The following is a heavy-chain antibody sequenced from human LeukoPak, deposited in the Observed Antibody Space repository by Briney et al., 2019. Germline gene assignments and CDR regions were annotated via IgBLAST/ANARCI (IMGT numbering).Heavy chain of an antibody. V-gene: IGHV4-30-4*01. D-gene: IGHD2-15*01. CDR1: GGSFSSGDYY. CDR3: ARARAVGSCYYDY. Sequence: SQTLSLTCTFSGGSFSSGDYYWSWIRQPPGKGLEWMGYIYYSGDTYYNPSLKSRVTISVDTSKNQFSLKLSSVTAADTAVYYCARARAVGSCYYDYWGQGTLVTVSS. J-gene: IGHJ4*02. CDR2: IYYSGDT.